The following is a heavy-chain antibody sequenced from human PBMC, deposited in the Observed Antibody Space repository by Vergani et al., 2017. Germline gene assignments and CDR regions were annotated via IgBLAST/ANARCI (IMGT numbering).Heavy chain of an antibody. D-gene: IGHD2-21*02. CDR3: ARHLAYCGGDCYPYYYGMDV. J-gene: IGHJ6*02. CDR2: IYYSGST. Sequence: QLQLQESGPGLVKPSETLSLTCTVSGGSISSSSYYWGWIRQPPGKGLEWIRSIYYSGSTYYNPSLKSRVTISVDTSKNQFSLKLSSVTAADTAVYYCARHLAYCGGDCYPYYYGMDVWGQGTTVTVSS. CDR1: GGSISSSSYY. V-gene: IGHV4-39*01.